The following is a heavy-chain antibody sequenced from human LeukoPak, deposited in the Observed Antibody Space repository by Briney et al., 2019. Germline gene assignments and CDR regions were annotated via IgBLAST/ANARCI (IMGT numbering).Heavy chain of an antibody. CDR3: ASSKTPRDSGSYSVLDY. J-gene: IGHJ4*02. V-gene: IGHV3-30*03. CDR1: GFTFSNYG. CDR2: ISYDGSNK. Sequence: GGSLRLSCAASGFTFSNYGMHWVRQAPGKGLEWVAIISYDGSNKYYADSVKGRFTISRDNSKNTLYLRMNSLRAEDTAVYYCASSKTPRDSGSYSVLDYWGQGTLVTVSS. D-gene: IGHD1-26*01.